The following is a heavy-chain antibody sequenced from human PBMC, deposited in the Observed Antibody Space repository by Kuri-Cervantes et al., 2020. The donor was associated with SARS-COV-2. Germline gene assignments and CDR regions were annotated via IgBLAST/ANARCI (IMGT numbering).Heavy chain of an antibody. V-gene: IGHV1-69*13. CDR2: VIPIFGTA. Sequence: SAQVFCKASGGTFFSYAISWVRQAPGQGLEWMGGVIPIFGTADYAQKFQGRVTITADESTSTAYMELSSLRSEDTAVYYCATPERGYSYGGYFDYWGHGTLVTVSS. J-gene: IGHJ4*01. CDR3: ATPERGYSYGGYFDY. D-gene: IGHD5-18*01. CDR1: GGTFFSYA.